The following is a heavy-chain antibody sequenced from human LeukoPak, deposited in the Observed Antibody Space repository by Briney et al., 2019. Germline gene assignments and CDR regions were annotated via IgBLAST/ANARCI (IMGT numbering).Heavy chain of an antibody. D-gene: IGHD3-10*01. J-gene: IGHJ3*02. CDR3: ASMVRGVRAAFDI. Sequence: NPSETLSLTCTVSGGSISSYYWSWIRQPPGKGLEWIGYIYYSGSTNYNPSLKSRVTISVDTSKNQFSLKLSSVTAADTAVYYCASMVRGVRAAFDIWGQGTMVTVSS. CDR2: IYYSGST. CDR1: GGSISSYY. V-gene: IGHV4-59*08.